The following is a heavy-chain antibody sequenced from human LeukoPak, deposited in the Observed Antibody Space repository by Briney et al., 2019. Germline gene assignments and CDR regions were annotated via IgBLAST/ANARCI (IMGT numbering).Heavy chain of an antibody. D-gene: IGHD3-9*01. CDR3: ARSLRYFDLYYFDY. V-gene: IGHV3-72*01. CDR2: TKNKASGYTT. Sequence: PGGSLRLSCAASGFILSDHFMDWVRQAPGKGLEWVGRTKNKASGYTTDYAASLKGRFSISRDDSKSSLYLQMSSLKTEDTAVYYCARSLRYFDLYYFDYWGQGTLVTVSS. J-gene: IGHJ4*02. CDR1: GFILSDHF.